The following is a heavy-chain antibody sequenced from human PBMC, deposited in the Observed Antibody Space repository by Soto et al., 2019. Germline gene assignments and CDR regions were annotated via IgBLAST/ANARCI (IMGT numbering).Heavy chain of an antibody. D-gene: IGHD2-2*01. CDR1: GYTFASYG. CDR3: ARHSGDDLVVTPGRLFDP. Sequence: ASVKVSCKASGYTFASYGISWVRQAPGQGLEWMGWISAYNCNTNYAQKFQGRVTMTTDTSTSTAYMELRSLRSDDTAVYFCARHSGDDLVVTPGRLFDPWGQGTLVTVSS. J-gene: IGHJ5*02. V-gene: IGHV1-18*01. CDR2: ISAYNCNT.